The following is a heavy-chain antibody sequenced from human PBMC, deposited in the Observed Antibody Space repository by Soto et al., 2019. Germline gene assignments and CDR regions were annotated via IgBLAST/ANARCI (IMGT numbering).Heavy chain of an antibody. J-gene: IGHJ4*02. CDR1: GFAFSDYY. CDR3: ARDRPGFCSSPRCQTLDY. CDR2: ISSSRSYT. D-gene: IGHD2-2*01. Sequence: GGSLRLSCAASGFAFSDYYMSWIRQAPGKGLEWVSYISSSRSYTNYADSVKGRFTISRDNAKNSLYLQLNSLRAEDTAVYYCARDRPGFCSSPRCQTLDYWGQGTLVTVSS. V-gene: IGHV3-11*06.